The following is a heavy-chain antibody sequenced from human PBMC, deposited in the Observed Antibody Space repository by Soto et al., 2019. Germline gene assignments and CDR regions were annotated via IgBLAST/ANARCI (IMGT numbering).Heavy chain of an antibody. J-gene: IGHJ4*02. CDR1: GGSISSYY. CDR2: IYYSGST. Sequence: LSLTCTVSGGSISSYYWSWIRQPPGKGLEWIGYIYYSGSTNYNPSLKSRVTISVDTSKNQFSLKLSSVTAADTAVYYCARTDSGSYGDHFDYWGQGTLVTVSS. V-gene: IGHV4-59*01. CDR3: ARTDSGSYGDHFDY. D-gene: IGHD1-26*01.